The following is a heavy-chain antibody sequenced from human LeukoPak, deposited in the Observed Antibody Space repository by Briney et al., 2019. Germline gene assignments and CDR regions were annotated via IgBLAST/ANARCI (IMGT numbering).Heavy chain of an antibody. Sequence: SETLSLTCTVSGGSISSSSYYWGWIRQPPGKGLEWIGSIYYSGSTYYNPSLKSRVTISVDTSKNQFSLKLSSATAADTAVYYCARDLDTVTTGDYWGQGTLVTVSS. J-gene: IGHJ4*02. CDR1: GGSISSSSYY. D-gene: IGHD4-17*01. CDR3: ARDLDTVTTGDY. CDR2: IYYSGST. V-gene: IGHV4-39*07.